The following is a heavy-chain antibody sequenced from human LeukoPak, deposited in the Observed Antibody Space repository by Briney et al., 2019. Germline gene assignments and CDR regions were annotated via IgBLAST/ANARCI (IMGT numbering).Heavy chain of an antibody. V-gene: IGHV3-66*01. CDR1: GLTVTSNY. Sequence: SLRLSCAASGLTVTSNYMRCARQAGGKWMECVSLIYSGGTTYYADSVRARFTISKDNSKNTLNLQMSKLRAEDTAVYYCARVPNYGRRSFIGYGMDVWGQGSTVTVSS. D-gene: IGHD1-7*01. CDR2: IYSGGTT. CDR3: ARVPNYGRRSFIGYGMDV. J-gene: IGHJ6*02.